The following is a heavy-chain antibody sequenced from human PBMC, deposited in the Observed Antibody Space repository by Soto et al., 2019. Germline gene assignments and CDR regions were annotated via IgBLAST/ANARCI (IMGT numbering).Heavy chain of an antibody. CDR2: IYWNDDK. CDR3: AHIFTTLGSFYVRPEDPLNTWFDP. D-gene: IGHD3-10*01. CDR1: GFSLSTSGVG. V-gene: IGHV2-5*01. J-gene: IGHJ5*02. Sequence: QITLKESGPTVVKPTQTLTLTCTFSGFSLSTSGVGVGWIRQPPGKALEWLTLIYWNDDKRYSPSVEGRLTITKDNSRNLVVLTLTNTDPADTGTYYCAHIFTTLGSFYVRPEDPLNTWFDPWGQGMLVTVSA.